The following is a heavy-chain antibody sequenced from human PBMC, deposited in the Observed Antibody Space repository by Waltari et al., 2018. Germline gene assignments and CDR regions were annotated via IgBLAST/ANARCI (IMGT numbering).Heavy chain of an antibody. V-gene: IGHV4-31*03. D-gene: IGHD3-3*01. CDR3: VADTIFGVVNAFDI. CDR1: GGSISSGGYY. CDR2: IYDSGST. J-gene: IGHJ3*02. Sequence: QVQLQESGPGLVKPSQTLSLTCTVSGGSISSGGYYWSWIRQHPGKGLEWIGYIYDSGSTYYNPSLKSRVTISVDTSKNQFSLKLSSVTAADTAVYYCVADTIFGVVNAFDIWGQGTMVTVSS.